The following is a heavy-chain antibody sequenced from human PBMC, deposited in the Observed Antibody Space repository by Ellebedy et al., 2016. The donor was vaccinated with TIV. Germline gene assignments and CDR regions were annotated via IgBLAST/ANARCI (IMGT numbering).Heavy chain of an antibody. D-gene: IGHD1-7*01. CDR1: GGSFRDYY. CDR2: IKHSGST. V-gene: IGHV4-34*01. Sequence: MPGGSLRLSCAVNGGSFRDYYWTRIRQPPGKGLEWIGEIKHSGSTNYKPSLESRVTISVDTSKNQFSLKLTSVTAADTAVYYCARGWGIEGTTSREGFDHWGQGTLVTVSS. CDR3: ARGWGIEGTTSREGFDH. J-gene: IGHJ4*02.